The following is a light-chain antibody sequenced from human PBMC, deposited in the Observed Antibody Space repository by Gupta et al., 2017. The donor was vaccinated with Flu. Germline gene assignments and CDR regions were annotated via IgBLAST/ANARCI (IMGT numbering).Light chain of an antibody. J-gene: IGLJ3*02. CDR2: SNS. CDR3: ATWDDSLNGWV. CDR1: SSNIGSNT. V-gene: IGLV1-44*01. Sequence: SLLTPPPSASGPPGQTVTISCSGSSSNIGSNTVNWYQQVPGAAPKLLIHSNSQRPSGVPDRFSGSKSGASAPLAISGLQSEDEADYYCATWDDSLNGWVFGGGTKLTVL.